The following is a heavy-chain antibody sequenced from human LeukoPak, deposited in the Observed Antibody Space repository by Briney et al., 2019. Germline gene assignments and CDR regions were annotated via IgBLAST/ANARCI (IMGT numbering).Heavy chain of an antibody. V-gene: IGHV4-38-2*02. CDR3: ARRALPYAFDI. CDR2: IYYSGST. CDR1: GYSISSGYY. Sequence: SETLSLTCTVSGYSISSGYYWSWIRQPPGKGLEWIGYIYYSGSTNYNPSLKSRVTISVDTSKNQFSLKLSSVTAADTAVYYCARRALPYAFDIWGQGTMVTVSS. J-gene: IGHJ3*02.